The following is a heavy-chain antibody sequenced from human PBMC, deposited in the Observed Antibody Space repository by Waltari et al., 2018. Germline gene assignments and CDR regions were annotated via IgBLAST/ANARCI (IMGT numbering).Heavy chain of an antibody. CDR3: ATGRGPGEQQFPPGAY. CDR2: FDPEDGET. D-gene: IGHD6-13*01. J-gene: IGHJ4*02. V-gene: IGHV1-24*01. CDR1: GYTLPELS. Sequence: QVQLVQSGAEVKNPGASVKVSCTVSGYTLPELSMHWVRPAPGKGLGWMGGFDPEDGETIYAQKLQGRVTMTEDTSTDTAYMELSSLRSEDTAVYYCATGRGPGEQQFPPGAYWGQGTLVTVSS.